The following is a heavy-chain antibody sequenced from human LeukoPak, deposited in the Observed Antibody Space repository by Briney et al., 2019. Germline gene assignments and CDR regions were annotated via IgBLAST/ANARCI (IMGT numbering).Heavy chain of an antibody. CDR3: AREDDFWSGYSAFDI. J-gene: IGHJ3*02. CDR1: GGTFSSYA. CDR2: IIPIFGTA. Sequence: ASVKVSCKASGGTFSSYAISWVRQAPGQGLEWMGGIIPIFGTANYAQKFQGRVTITTDESTSTAYMELSSLRSEDTAVYYCAREDDFWSGYSAFDIWGQGTMVTVSS. D-gene: IGHD3-3*01. V-gene: IGHV1-69*05.